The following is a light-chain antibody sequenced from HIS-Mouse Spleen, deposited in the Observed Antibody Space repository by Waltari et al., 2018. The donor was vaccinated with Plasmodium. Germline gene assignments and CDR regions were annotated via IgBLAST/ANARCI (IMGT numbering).Light chain of an antibody. J-gene: IGLJ3*02. Sequence: QSALTQPASVSGSPGQSITIPCTGTSSDVGSYNLVSWYQPHPGKAPKLMIYECSKRPSGVSNRFSGAKSGNTASLTISGLQADDEADYYCCSYAGSSTVVFGGGTKLTVL. V-gene: IGLV2-23*03. CDR1: SSDVGSYNL. CDR2: ECS. CDR3: CSYAGSSTVV.